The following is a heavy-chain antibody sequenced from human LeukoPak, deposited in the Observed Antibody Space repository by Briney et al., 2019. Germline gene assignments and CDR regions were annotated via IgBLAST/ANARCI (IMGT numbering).Heavy chain of an antibody. V-gene: IGHV1-8*02. CDR3: ARPGYSYGYD. CDR2: MNPNSGNT. J-gene: IGHJ4*02. CDR1: GGTFSSSA. D-gene: IGHD5-18*01. Sequence: ASVKVSCKASGGTFSSSAISWVRQATGQGLEWMGWMNPNSGNTGYAQKFQGRVTMTRNTSISTAYMELSSLRSEDTAVYYCARPGYSYGYDWGQGTLVTVSS.